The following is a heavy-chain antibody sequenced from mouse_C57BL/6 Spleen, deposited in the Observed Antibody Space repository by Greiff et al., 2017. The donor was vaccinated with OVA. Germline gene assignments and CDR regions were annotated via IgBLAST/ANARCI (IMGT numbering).Heavy chain of an antibody. CDR1: GFTFSSYA. Sequence: EVKLVESGGGLVNPGGSLKLSCAASGFTFSSYAMSWVRQTPEKRLEWVATISDGGSYTYYPDNVKGRFTISRDNAKNNLYLQMSHLKSEDTAMYYCARGSPYYFDYWGQGTTLTVSS. V-gene: IGHV5-4*03. CDR3: ARGSPYYFDY. CDR2: ISDGGSYT. D-gene: IGHD1-1*02. J-gene: IGHJ2*01.